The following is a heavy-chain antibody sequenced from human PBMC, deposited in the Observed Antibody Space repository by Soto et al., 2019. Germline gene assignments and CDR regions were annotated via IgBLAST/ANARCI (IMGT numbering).Heavy chain of an antibody. J-gene: IGHJ4*02. CDR1: GYTFSSYG. Sequence: QVQLVQSGAEVKKPGASVKVSCKASGYTFSSYGISWVRQAPGQGLEWMGWISGHNSNTNYAQNLQGRVTMTTDTSTSTAYMELRSLRSDDTAVYYCARIGGWGCSGGTSCFDYWGQGTLGTVSS. V-gene: IGHV1-18*01. D-gene: IGHD2-15*01. CDR2: ISGHNSNT. CDR3: ARIGGWGCSGGTSCFDY.